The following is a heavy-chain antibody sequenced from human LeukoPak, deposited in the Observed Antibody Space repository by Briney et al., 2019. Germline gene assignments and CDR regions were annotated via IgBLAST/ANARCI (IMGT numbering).Heavy chain of an antibody. Sequence: ASVKVSCKASGYTFTGYYMHWARQAPGQGLEWMRWINPNSGGTNYAQKFQGRVTMTRDTSISTAYMELSRLRSDDTAVYYCARDGRDYGDYDWFDPWGQGTLVTVSS. J-gene: IGHJ5*02. CDR2: INPNSGGT. CDR3: ARDGRDYGDYDWFDP. D-gene: IGHD4-17*01. V-gene: IGHV1-2*02. CDR1: GYTFTGYY.